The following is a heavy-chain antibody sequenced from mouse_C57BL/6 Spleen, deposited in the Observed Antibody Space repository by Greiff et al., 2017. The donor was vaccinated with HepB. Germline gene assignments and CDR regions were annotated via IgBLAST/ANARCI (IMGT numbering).Heavy chain of an antibody. CDR1: GYTFTDYY. J-gene: IGHJ1*03. CDR2: INPNNGGT. Sequence: EVQLQQSGPELVKPGASVKISCKASGYTFTDYYMNWVKQSHGKSLEWIGDINPNNGGTSYNQKFKGKATLTVDKSSSTAYLELRSLTSEVSAVYYCARGSDYYGGYWYFDVWGTGTTVTVAS. D-gene: IGHD1-1*01. CDR3: ARGSDYYGGYWYFDV. V-gene: IGHV1-26*01.